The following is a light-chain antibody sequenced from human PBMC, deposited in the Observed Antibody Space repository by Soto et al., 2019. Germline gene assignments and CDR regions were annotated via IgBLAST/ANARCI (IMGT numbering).Light chain of an antibody. CDR3: CSYAGSSTSPYD. J-gene: IGLJ1*01. Sequence: QSVLTQPASVSGSPGQSITISCTGTSSDVGGYNYVSWYQHHPGKAPKLMIYEVTNRPSGVSIRFSGSKSGTTASLTISGLQAEDEADYYCCSYAGSSTSPYDFGTGTKVTVL. V-gene: IGLV2-14*01. CDR1: SSDVGGYNY. CDR2: EVT.